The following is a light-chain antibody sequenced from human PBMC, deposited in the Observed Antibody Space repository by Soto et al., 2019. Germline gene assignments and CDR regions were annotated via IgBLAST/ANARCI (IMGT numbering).Light chain of an antibody. CDR3: SSFTSSSTLPYV. Sequence: QSVLTQPASVSGSPGQSITISCTRTSSDVGGYEYVSWYQQHPGKAPKLMIYAVSNRPSGVSTRFSGSKSGNTASLTISGLQADDEADYYCSSFTSSSTLPYVFGTGTKLTVL. CDR2: AVS. V-gene: IGLV2-14*01. CDR1: SSDVGGYEY. J-gene: IGLJ1*01.